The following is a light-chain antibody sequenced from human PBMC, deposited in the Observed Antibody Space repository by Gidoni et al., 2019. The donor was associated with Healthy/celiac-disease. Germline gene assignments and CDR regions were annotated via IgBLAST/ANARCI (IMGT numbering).Light chain of an antibody. V-gene: IGKV3-15*01. J-gene: IGKJ2*01. Sequence: EIVMTQSPATRSVSPGERATLSCRARQSVSSNLAWYQQKPCQAPRLLIYGASTRATGIPARVSGSGAGTQFTLNISGLQSEDFAVYYWQQYNNWPRTFGQGTKLEIQ. CDR3: QQYNNWPRT. CDR1: QSVSSN. CDR2: GAS.